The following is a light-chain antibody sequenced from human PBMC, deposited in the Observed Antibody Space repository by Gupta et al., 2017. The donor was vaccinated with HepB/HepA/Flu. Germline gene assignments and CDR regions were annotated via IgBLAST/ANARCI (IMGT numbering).Light chain of an antibody. J-gene: IGLJ3*02. Sequence: QAGLTQPPSVSKDLRQTATLTCTGNSNNVGYEGATWLQQHQGHPPKVVIYRNNNRPSGISERFSASRSGNTASLTITGLQPEDEADYYCSAWDRSLSGWVFGGGTKLTGL. CDR3: SAWDRSLSGWV. CDR2: RNN. V-gene: IGLV10-54*04. CDR1: SNNVGYEG.